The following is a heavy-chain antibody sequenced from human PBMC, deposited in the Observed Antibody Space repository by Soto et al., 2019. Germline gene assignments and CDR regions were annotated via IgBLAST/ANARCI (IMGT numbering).Heavy chain of an antibody. Sequence: SETLSLTCTVSGVSISSSSWRVWVRQPPGKGLEWIGEIYHSGSTNYNPSLKSRVTISVDKSKNHFSLRLTSLTAADTAVYYCVRAEQLVKNWFDPWGQGTLVTVSS. V-gene: IGHV4-4*02. CDR3: VRAEQLVKNWFDP. CDR2: IYHSGST. J-gene: IGHJ5*02. CDR1: GVSISSSSW. D-gene: IGHD6-13*01.